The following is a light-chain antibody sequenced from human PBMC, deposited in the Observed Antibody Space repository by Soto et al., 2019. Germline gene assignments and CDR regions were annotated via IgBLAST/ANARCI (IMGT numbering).Light chain of an antibody. CDR1: QTVSSSY. Sequence: EIVLTQSPGTLSLSPGERATLSCRASQTVSSSYLAWYQQKPGQAPRLLIYGATGRAPGIPDRFSGSGSGADFTLTINRLEPEDVAVYYCQQYGGSPRYTFGQGTKLEIK. V-gene: IGKV3-20*01. CDR2: GAT. CDR3: QQYGGSPRYT. J-gene: IGKJ2*01.